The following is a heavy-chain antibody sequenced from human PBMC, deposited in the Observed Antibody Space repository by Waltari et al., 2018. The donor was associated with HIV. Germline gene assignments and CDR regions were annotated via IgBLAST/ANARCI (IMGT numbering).Heavy chain of an antibody. V-gene: IGHV3-30-3*01. CDR2: ISYDGSNK. CDR3: AREGSMVRGVFDP. Sequence: QVQLVESGGGVVQPGRSLRLSCAASGFTFSSYAMHWVRQAPGKGLEWVAVISYDGSNKYYADAGKGRFTISRDNSKNTLYLQMNSLRAEDTAVYYCAREGSMVRGVFDPWGQGTLVTVSS. CDR1: GFTFSSYA. J-gene: IGHJ5*02. D-gene: IGHD3-10*01.